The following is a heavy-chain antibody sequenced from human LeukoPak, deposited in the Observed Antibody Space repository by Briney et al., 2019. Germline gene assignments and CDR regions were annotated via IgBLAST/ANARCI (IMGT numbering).Heavy chain of an antibody. V-gene: IGHV3-7*01. Sequence: GGSLRLSCAASGFTFSSYAMSWVRQAPGKGLEWVANIKQDGSEKYYVDSVKGRFTISRDNAKNSLYLQMSSLRADDTAVYYCARDRLLYYYDSGPTGHFQHWGQGTLVTV. D-gene: IGHD3-22*01. J-gene: IGHJ1*01. CDR3: ARDRLLYYYDSGPTGHFQH. CDR1: GFTFSSYA. CDR2: IKQDGSEK.